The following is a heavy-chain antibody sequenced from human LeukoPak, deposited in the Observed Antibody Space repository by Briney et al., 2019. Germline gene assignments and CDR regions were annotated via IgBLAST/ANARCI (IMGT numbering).Heavy chain of an antibody. CDR3: AKRRSSGSYYNFDY. CDR2: ISGSGGST. Sequence: PGGSLRLSCAASGFTFSCYAMSWVRQAPGKGLEWVSGISGSGGSTYYADSVKGRFTISRDNSKNTLYLQMNSLRAEDTALYYCAKRRSSGSYYNFDYWGQGTLVTVSS. V-gene: IGHV3-23*01. CDR1: GFTFSCYA. J-gene: IGHJ4*02. D-gene: IGHD3-10*01.